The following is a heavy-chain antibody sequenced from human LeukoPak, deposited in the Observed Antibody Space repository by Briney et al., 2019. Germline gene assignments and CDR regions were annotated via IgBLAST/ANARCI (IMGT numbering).Heavy chain of an antibody. D-gene: IGHD3-9*01. CDR3: AKIELRYFDWLLGS. V-gene: IGHV3-30*02. CDR1: GFTFSSHG. Sequence: GGSLRLSCAASGFTFSSHGMHWVRQAPGKGLEWVAFIRYDGSNKYYADSVKGRFTISRDNSKNTLYLQMNSLRAEDTAVYYCAKIELRYFDWLLGSWGQGTLVTVSS. CDR2: IRYDGSNK. J-gene: IGHJ4*02.